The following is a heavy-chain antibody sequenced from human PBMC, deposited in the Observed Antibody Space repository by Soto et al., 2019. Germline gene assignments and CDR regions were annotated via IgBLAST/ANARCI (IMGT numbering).Heavy chain of an antibody. V-gene: IGHV4-30-2*01. J-gene: IGHJ4*02. Sequence: SETLSLTCTVSGGSITIGGYCWSWIRQPPGQGLEWIGYMYHSGSTYYNPSLKSRVTISIDRSKDQFSLKLSSVTAADTAVYYCARDNGYSYGYTLDHWGQGTLVTVSS. CDR3: ARDNGYSYGYTLDH. CDR1: GGSITIGGYC. CDR2: MYHSGST. D-gene: IGHD5-18*01.